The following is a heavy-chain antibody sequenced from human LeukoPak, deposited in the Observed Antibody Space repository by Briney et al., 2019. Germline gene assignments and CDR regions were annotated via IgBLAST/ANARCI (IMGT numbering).Heavy chain of an antibody. CDR2: IYYSGST. V-gene: IGHV4-39*07. D-gene: IGHD5-24*01. CDR1: GGSISSSSYY. CDR3: ARGGGWLQSVDFDY. J-gene: IGHJ4*02. Sequence: SETLSLTCTVSGGSISSSSYYWGWIRQPPGKGLEWIGSIYYSGSTYYNPSLKSRVTISVDTSKNQFSLKLSSVTAADTAVYYCARGGGWLQSVDFDYWGQGTLVTVSS.